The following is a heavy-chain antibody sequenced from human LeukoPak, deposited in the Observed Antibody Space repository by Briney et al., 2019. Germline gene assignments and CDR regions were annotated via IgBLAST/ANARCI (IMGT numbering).Heavy chain of an antibody. CDR2: ISAYNGNT. V-gene: IGHV1-18*04. CDR3: GRTEPMVRGVKDD. D-gene: IGHD3-10*01. Sequence: ASVKVSCKASGSPFTSSGISWVRQAPGQGLEWMGWISAYNGNTNYAQKLQGRVTMTTDTSTSTAYMELRSLRSDDTAVYYCGRTEPMVRGVKDDWGQGTLVTVSS. CDR1: GSPFTSSG. J-gene: IGHJ4*02.